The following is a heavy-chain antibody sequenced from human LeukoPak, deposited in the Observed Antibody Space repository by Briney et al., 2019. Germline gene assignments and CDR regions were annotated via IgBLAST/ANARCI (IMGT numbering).Heavy chain of an antibody. CDR1: GYSITGGYY. D-gene: IGHD6-6*01. J-gene: IGHJ3*02. CDR2: IYHTGST. CDR3: ARDKRLVRAFDI. Sequence: PSETLSLTCTVSGYSITGGYYWGWIRQPPGEGLEWIGSIYHTGSTYYNPSLKSRVTISVDTSKNQFSLKLSSVTAADTAVYYCARDKRLVRAFDIWGQGTMVTVSS. V-gene: IGHV4-38-2*02.